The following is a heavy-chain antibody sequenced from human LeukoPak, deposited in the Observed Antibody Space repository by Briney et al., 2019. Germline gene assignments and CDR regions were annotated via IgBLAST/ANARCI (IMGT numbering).Heavy chain of an antibody. D-gene: IGHD3-22*01. CDR2: IIPIFGTA. J-gene: IGHJ4*02. Sequence: SVKVSCKPSGGTFSNINWVRPAPGQGLEWMGGIIPIFGTANYAQKFQGRVTITADESTSTAYMELRGLTSEDTAVYYCARQWPKSSGYYLFDYWGQGTLVTVSS. CDR1: GGTFSN. CDR3: ARQWPKSSGYYLFDY. V-gene: IGHV1-69*13.